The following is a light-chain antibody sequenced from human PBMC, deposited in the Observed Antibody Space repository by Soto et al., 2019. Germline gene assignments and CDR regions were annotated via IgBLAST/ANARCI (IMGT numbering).Light chain of an antibody. CDR1: QSISSH. CDR3: QQSYSSPPT. CDR2: GAS. Sequence: DIQITQSPSSLSSSALERFTITCRASQSISSHLNWYQQKPGKAPKLLIDGASSLQSGVPSRFSGSGSGTDFTLTISSLQPEDVATYYCQQSYSSPPTFGQGTKVDIK. V-gene: IGKV1-39*01. J-gene: IGKJ1*01.